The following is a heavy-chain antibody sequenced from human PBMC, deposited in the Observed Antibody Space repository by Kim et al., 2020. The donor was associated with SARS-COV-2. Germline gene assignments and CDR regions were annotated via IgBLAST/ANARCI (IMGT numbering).Heavy chain of an antibody. D-gene: IGHD3-16*01. V-gene: IGHV3-48*02. CDR1: GFTFSAYD. CDR3: VRDRMGGAFDI. Sequence: GGSLRLSCATSGFTFSAYDMNWVRRAPVNGLELLSFITKSNTTIYYADPVKCRFTISRDNAKNSLYLQMNSLRDEDTALYYCVRDRMGGAFDIWGQGTMVTVSS. CDR2: ITKSNTTI. J-gene: IGHJ3*02.